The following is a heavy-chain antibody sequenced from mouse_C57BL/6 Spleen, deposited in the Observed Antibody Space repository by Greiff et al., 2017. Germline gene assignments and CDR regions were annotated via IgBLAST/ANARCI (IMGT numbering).Heavy chain of an antibody. V-gene: IGHV5-9-1*02. CDR1: GFTFSSYA. CDR3: TRDEGKGTWFAY. CDR2: ISSGGDYI. J-gene: IGHJ3*01. Sequence: EVLLVESGEGLVKPGGSLKLSCAASGFTFSSYAMSWVRQTPEKRLEWVAYISSGGDYIYYADTVKGRFTISRDNARNTLYLQMSSLKSEDTAMYYCTRDEGKGTWFAYWGQGTLVTVSA.